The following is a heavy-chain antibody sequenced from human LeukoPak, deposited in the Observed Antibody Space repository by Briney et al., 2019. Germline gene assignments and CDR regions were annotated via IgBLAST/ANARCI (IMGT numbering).Heavy chain of an antibody. D-gene: IGHD3-22*01. CDR3: ARGPPNVSYYYDSSGLAPDY. CDR1: GYTFTSYG. CDR2: ISAYNGNT. Sequence: GASVKVSCKASGYTFTSYGISWVRQAPGQGLEWMGWISAYNGNTNYAQKLQGRVTMTTDTSTSTAYMELRSLRSDDTAVYYCARGPPNVSYYYDSSGLAPDYWGQGTLVTVSS. J-gene: IGHJ4*02. V-gene: IGHV1-18*01.